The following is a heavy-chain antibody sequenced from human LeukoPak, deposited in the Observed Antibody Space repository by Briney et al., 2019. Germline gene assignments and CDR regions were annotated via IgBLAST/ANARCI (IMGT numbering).Heavy chain of an antibody. Sequence: ASVKVSCQASGHTFTNYGINWVRQAPGQGLEWMGWISTSNGDTTYTQKFQGRVIMTTDTSTNTAYMEVRSLRSDDTAIYYCAREGLGELTLDYWGQGTLVIVST. CDR3: AREGLGELTLDY. V-gene: IGHV1-18*01. D-gene: IGHD3-16*01. J-gene: IGHJ4*02. CDR2: ISTSNGDT. CDR1: GHTFTNYG.